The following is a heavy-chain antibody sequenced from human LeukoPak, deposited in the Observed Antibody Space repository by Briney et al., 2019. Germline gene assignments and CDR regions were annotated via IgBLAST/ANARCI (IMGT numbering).Heavy chain of an antibody. D-gene: IGHD2-8*01. CDR2: IKSKTDGGTT. CDR1: GFTFSNVW. J-gene: IGHJ4*02. Sequence: GGSLRLSCAASGFTFSNVWMSWVRQAPGKGLEWVGRIKSKTDGGTTDYAAPVKGRSTISRDDSKNTLYLQMNNLKTEDTAVYHCSTENGRYIPDYWGQGTLVTVSS. V-gene: IGHV3-15*01. CDR3: STENGRYIPDY.